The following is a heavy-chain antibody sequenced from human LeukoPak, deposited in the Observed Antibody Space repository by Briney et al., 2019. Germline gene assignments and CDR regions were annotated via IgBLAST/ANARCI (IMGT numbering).Heavy chain of an antibody. CDR3: ARGSLGGRYNWNDPYYFDC. Sequence: GASVKVSCKASGGTFSSYAISWVRQAPGQGLEWMGGIIPIFGTANYAQKFQGRVTITTDESTSTAYMELRSLRSDDTAVYYCARGSLGGRYNWNDPYYFDCWGQGTLVTVSS. V-gene: IGHV1-69*05. D-gene: IGHD1-20*01. CDR2: IIPIFGTA. J-gene: IGHJ4*02. CDR1: GGTFSSYA.